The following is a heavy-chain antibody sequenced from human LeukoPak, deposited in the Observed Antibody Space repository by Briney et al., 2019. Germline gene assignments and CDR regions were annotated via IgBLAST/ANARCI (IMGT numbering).Heavy chain of an antibody. CDR2: IYPGDSDT. CDR3: ARRQQLFLPFAY. D-gene: IGHD6-13*01. V-gene: IGHV5-51*01. J-gene: IGHJ4*02. CDR1: GYRFTSNW. Sequence: NPGESLKISSKVSGYRFTSNWIGWVRQMPGKGLEWMGIIYPGDSDTRYSPSFQGQVTISADKSISTAYLQWSSLKASDTAMYYCARRQQLFLPFAYWGQGTLVTVSS.